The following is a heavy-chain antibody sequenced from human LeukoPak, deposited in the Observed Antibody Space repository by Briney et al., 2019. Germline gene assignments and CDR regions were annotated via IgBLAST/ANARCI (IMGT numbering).Heavy chain of an antibody. CDR1: GVXFNTYA. J-gene: IGHJ4*02. Sequence: GGSLRLSCAASGVXFNTYAMSWVRQAPGKGLEWVAVTGGSDDSTHYADSVKGRFTISRDNSKNSLYLQMNSLTAEDTAVYYCTKDLMTGFSSGWYFGYWGQGTLVTVSS. CDR3: TKDLMTGFSSGWYFGY. D-gene: IGHD6-19*01. CDR2: TGGSDDST. V-gene: IGHV3-23*01.